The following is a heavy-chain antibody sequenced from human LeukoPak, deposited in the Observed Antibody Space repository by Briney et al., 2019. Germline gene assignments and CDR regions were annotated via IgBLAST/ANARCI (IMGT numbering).Heavy chain of an antibody. Sequence: SETLSLTCTVSGGSISSYYWSWIRQPPGKGLEWIGYIYYRGSTNYNPSLKSRVTISVDTSKNQFSLKLSSVTAADTAVYYCARTQSHSSSPNNWFDPWGQGTLVTVSS. V-gene: IGHV4-59*08. CDR1: GGSISSYY. D-gene: IGHD6-6*01. CDR2: IYYRGST. J-gene: IGHJ5*02. CDR3: ARTQSHSSSPNNWFDP.